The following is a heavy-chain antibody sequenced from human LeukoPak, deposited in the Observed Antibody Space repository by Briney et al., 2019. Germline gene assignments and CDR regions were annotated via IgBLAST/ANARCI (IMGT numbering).Heavy chain of an antibody. D-gene: IGHD3-9*01. CDR1: GFTITNYA. V-gene: IGHV3-23*01. CDR2: IRIGGGGT. J-gene: IGHJ4*02. CDR3: ATRSTCDFWFFDS. Sequence: GGSLRLSCAASGFTITNYAMTWVRQAPGKGLEWVSAIRIGGGGTEYADSAKGRFTISRDTSNNTLYLQMNSLRVEDTALYYCATRSTCDFWFFDSWGQGTLVTVSS.